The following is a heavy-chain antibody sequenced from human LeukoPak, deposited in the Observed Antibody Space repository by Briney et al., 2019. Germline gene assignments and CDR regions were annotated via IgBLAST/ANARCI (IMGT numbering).Heavy chain of an antibody. CDR2: ISGSGGNT. Sequence: PGGSLRLSCAASGFTFSSYAMSWVRQAPGKGLEWVSAISGSGGNTYYADSVKGRFTISRDNSKNTLYLQMNSLRAEDTAVYYCAAQSARPQYYFDYWGQGTLVTVSS. J-gene: IGHJ4*02. D-gene: IGHD6-6*01. CDR1: GFTFSSYA. CDR3: AAQSARPQYYFDY. V-gene: IGHV3-23*01.